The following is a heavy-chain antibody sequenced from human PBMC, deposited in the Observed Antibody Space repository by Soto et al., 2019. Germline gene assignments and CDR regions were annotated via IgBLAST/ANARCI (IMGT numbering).Heavy chain of an antibody. D-gene: IGHD3-9*01. V-gene: IGHV4-30-4*01. J-gene: IGHJ3*02. Sequence: LSLTCTVSGGSISSGDYYWSWIRQPPGKGLEWIGYIYYSGSTYYNPSLKSRVTISVDTSKNQFSLKLSSVTAADTAVYYCARDRRIDILTGYYPNDAFDIWGQGTMVTVSS. CDR1: GGSISSGDYY. CDR2: IYYSGST. CDR3: ARDRRIDILTGYYPNDAFDI.